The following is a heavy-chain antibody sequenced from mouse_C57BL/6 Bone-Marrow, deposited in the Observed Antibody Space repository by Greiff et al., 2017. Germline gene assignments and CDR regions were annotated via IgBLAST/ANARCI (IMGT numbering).Heavy chain of an antibody. CDR1: GYTFTSYW. Sequence: QVQLQQPGAELVKPGASVKVSCKASGYTFTSYWMPWVKQRPGQGLEWIGRIHPSDSDTHYTQKFKGKATLTGDKSSSTAYMQLSSLTSGDSAVDNCAPFYSNYGGFAYWGQGTLVTVSA. CDR2: IHPSDSDT. CDR3: APFYSNYGGFAY. V-gene: IGHV1-74*01. D-gene: IGHD2-5*01. J-gene: IGHJ3*01.